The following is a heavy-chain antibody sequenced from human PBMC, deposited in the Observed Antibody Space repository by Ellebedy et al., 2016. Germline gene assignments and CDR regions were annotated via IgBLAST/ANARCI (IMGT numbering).Heavy chain of an antibody. D-gene: IGHD3-9*01. V-gene: IGHV3-11*01. CDR1: GFTLGDYY. J-gene: IGHJ5*02. CDR3: ARDPRYFGLDP. CDR2: INGPGTII. Sequence: GGSLRLXCVASGFTLGDYYMSWIRQAPGKGLEWLSYINGPGTIIRYADSVKGRFTISRDNAKNSLYLQMNSLRAEDTALYYCARDPRYFGLDPWGQGTLVTVSS.